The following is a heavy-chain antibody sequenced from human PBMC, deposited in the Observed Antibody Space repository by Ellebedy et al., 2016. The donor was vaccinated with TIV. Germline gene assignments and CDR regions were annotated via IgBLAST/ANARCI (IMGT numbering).Heavy chain of an antibody. CDR1: GGSISSSNW. J-gene: IGHJ4*02. CDR2: IYHSGST. Sequence: MPSETLSLTCAVSGGSISSSNWWSWVRQPPGKGLEWIGEIYHSGSTNYNPPLKSRVTITVDTSKNQFSLKLSSVTAADTAVYYCARMVTTTYYFDYWGQGTLVTVSS. V-gene: IGHV4-4*02. D-gene: IGHD4-17*01. CDR3: ARMVTTTYYFDY.